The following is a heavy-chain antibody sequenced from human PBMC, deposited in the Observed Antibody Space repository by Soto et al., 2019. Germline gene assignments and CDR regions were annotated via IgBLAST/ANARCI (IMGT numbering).Heavy chain of an antibody. CDR3: ARGSSIAGLYYGMDV. CDR1: GGSISSSSYY. J-gene: IGHJ6*02. Sequence: SETLSLTCTVSGGSISSSSYYWTWIRQHPGKGLEWIGYNYYSGITYYNPSLKSRVTISLDTSKNQFSLKLSSVTAADTAVYYCARGSSIAGLYYGMDVWGQGTTVTVSS. CDR2: NYYSGIT. D-gene: IGHD6-6*01. V-gene: IGHV4-31*03.